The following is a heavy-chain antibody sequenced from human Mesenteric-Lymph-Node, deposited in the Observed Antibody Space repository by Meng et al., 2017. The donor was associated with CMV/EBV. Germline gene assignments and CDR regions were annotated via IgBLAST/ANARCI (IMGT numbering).Heavy chain of an antibody. Sequence: ASVKVSCKASGYTFTDSFMHWVRQAPGQGLEWMGWISLNSGGTNYAQNFQGRVTMTLDTSITTAYMELSWLRSDDTAVYYCATGRVGDFDYWGQGTLVTVSS. V-gene: IGHV1-2*02. CDR3: ATGRVGDFDY. CDR2: ISLNSGGT. CDR1: GYTFTDSF. J-gene: IGHJ4*02. D-gene: IGHD1-14*01.